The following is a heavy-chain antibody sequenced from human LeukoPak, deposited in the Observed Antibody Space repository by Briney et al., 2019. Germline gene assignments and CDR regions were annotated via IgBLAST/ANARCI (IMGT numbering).Heavy chain of an antibody. V-gene: IGHV4-59*01. CDR2: IYYSGAT. D-gene: IGHD2-21*02. J-gene: IGHJ4*02. Sequence: TSETLSLTCTVSGGSISSYYWSWIRQPPGKGLEWIGYIYYSGATNYNPSLKSRVSISIDTPRNQFSLSLSSVTAADTAVYYCAREDPLTAHFDYWGQGTLVTVSS. CDR3: AREDPLTAHFDY. CDR1: GGSISSYY.